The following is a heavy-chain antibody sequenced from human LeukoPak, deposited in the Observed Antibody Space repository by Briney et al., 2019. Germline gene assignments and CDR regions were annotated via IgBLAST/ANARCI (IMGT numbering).Heavy chain of an antibody. CDR3: ARALGGWYYFDY. CDR1: GITVRTNY. V-gene: IGHV3-66*01. D-gene: IGHD6-19*01. CDR2: IYGGGGST. Sequence: GGSLRLSCAASGITVRTNYMGWVRQAPGKGLEWVSVIYGGGGSTKYADSVEGRFTIPRDNSKNTLYLQMNSLRAEDTAVYYCARALGGWYYFDYWGRGTLVTVSS. J-gene: IGHJ4*02.